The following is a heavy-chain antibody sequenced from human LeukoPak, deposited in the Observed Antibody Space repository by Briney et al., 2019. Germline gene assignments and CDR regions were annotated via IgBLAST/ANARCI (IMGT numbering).Heavy chain of an antibody. V-gene: IGHV4-4*02. J-gene: IGHJ4*02. CDR1: GGSISSSNW. CDR2: IYHSGST. D-gene: IGHD3-22*01. Sequence: SSETLSLTCAVSGGSISSSNWWSWVRQPPGKGLQWSGEIYHSGSTNYNPSLKSRVTISLDKSKNQFSLKLSSVTAADTAVYYCARDGGGSSGYYYDYFDYWGQGTLVTVSS. CDR3: ARDGGGSSGYYYDYFDY.